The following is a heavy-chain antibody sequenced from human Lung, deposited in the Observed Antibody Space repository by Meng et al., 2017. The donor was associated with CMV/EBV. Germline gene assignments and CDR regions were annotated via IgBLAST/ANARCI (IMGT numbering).Heavy chain of an antibody. CDR2: INPNSGGT. CDR1: GYTFTGYY. D-gene: IGHD3-3*01. V-gene: IGHV1-2*02. J-gene: IGHJ6*02. Sequence: ASXXVSXKASGYTFTGYYMHWVRQAPGQGLEWMGWINPNSGGTNYAQKFRGRVTMTRDTSISTAYMELSRLRSDDTAVYYCAGGLYDFWSGYYYYGMDVWXQGTTVTVSS. CDR3: AGGLYDFWSGYYYYGMDV.